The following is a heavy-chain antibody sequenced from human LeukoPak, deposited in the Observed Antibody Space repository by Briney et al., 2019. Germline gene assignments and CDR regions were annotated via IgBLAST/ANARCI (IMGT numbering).Heavy chain of an antibody. V-gene: IGHV3-30*18. CDR2: ISYDGSNK. D-gene: IGHD2-15*01. CDR3: AKDLTHSSGAFDY. Sequence: GGSLRLSCAASGFTFSSYGMHWVRQAPGKGLEWVAVISYDGSNKYYADSVKGRFTISRDNSKNTLYLQMNSLRAEDTAVYYCAKDLTHSSGAFDYWGQGTLVTVSS. CDR1: GFTFSSYG. J-gene: IGHJ4*02.